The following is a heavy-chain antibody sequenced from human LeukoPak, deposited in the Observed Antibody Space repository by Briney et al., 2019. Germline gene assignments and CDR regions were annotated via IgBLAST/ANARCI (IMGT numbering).Heavy chain of an antibody. J-gene: IGHJ4*02. CDR1: GYTFTVYY. V-gene: IGHV1-2*02. D-gene: IGHD1-7*01. CDR3: AXXINWNYALYY. CDR2: INPNSGGT. Sequence: ASVKVSCKASGYTFTVYYMHWVRQAPGQGLEWMGWINPNSGGTNYAQKFQGRVTMTRDTSISTAYMELSRLRSDDTAVYYCAXXINWNYALYYWGQGTLVTVSS.